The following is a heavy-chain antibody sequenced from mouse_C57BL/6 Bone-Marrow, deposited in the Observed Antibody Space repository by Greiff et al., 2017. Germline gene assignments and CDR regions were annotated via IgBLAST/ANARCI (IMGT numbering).Heavy chain of an antibody. J-gene: IGHJ4*01. Sequence: EVKLVESGGGLVQPGGSLSLSCAASGFTFTDYYMSWVRQPPGKALEWLGFIRNKANGYTTEYSASVKGRFTISRDNSQSILYLQMNALRAEDSATDDCASYYYGSWPMDDWGKGTSVTVSS. CDR3: ASYYYGSWPMDD. D-gene: IGHD1-1*01. CDR2: IRNKANGYTT. CDR1: GFTFTDYY. V-gene: IGHV7-3*01.